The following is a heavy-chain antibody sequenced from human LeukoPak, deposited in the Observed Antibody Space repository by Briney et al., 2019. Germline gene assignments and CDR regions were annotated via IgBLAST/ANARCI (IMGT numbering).Heavy chain of an antibody. V-gene: IGHV4-39*07. CDR1: GVSISSGDYY. CDR3: TREAYYYDSSGYRDAFDI. CDR2: IYHSGST. Sequence: PSETLSLTCTVSGVSISSGDYYWSWIRQPPGKGLEWIGEIYHSGSTNYNPSLKSRVTISVDKSKNQFSLKLSSVTAADTAVYYCTREAYYYDSSGYRDAFDIWGQGTMVTVSS. J-gene: IGHJ3*02. D-gene: IGHD3-22*01.